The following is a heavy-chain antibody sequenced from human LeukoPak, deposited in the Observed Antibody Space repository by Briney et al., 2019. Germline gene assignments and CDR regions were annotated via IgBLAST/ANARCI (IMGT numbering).Heavy chain of an antibody. CDR1: GGTFSSYA. CDR3: ARDGVVPAAIIRRLRDYYYGMDV. CDR2: IIPIFGTA. Sequence: SVEASCKASGGTFSSYAISWVRQAPGQGLEWMGGIIPIFGTANYAQKFQGRVTITADESTSTAYMELSSLRSEDTAVYYCARDGVVPAAIIRRLRDYYYGMDVWGQGTTVTVSS. V-gene: IGHV1-69*13. D-gene: IGHD2-2*01. J-gene: IGHJ6*02.